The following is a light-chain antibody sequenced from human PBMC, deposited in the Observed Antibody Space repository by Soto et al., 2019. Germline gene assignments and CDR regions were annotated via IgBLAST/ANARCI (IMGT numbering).Light chain of an antibody. CDR1: QSISNW. V-gene: IGKV1-5*03. CDR3: QQYKSFSLT. J-gene: IGKJ4*01. Sequence: DIQMTQPPSTLSASVGDRVTITCRASQSISNWLAWYQQKPGKAPKLLIYKTSNLDSGVPSRFSGSGSGTEFSLTISSLQPDDFATYYCQQYKSFSLTFGGGTRVEVK. CDR2: KTS.